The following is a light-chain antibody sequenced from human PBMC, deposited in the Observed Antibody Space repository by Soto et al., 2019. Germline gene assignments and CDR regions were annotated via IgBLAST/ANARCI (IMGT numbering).Light chain of an antibody. J-gene: IGKJ4*01. CDR2: TSS. V-gene: IGKV1-27*01. Sequence: DIQMTQSPSSLSASVGDRVTITCRASQGIGNYLAWYQQKPGKVPKLLIYTSSTLQSGVPSRFSGSGSGTDFTLTISSLQPEDVATYYCQKHDNAPLTFXGGTKGDIK. CDR3: QKHDNAPLT. CDR1: QGIGNY.